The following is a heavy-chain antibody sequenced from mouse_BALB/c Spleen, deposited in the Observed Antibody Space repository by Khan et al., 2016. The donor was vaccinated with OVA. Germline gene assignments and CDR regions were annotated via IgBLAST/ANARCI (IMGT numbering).Heavy chain of an antibody. J-gene: IGHJ4*01. Sequence: QVQLKESGAELARPGASVKMSCKASGYTFTSYTIHWVQQRPGQGLEWIGYINPRSGYTNYNQTFKDKATLTADKSSSTAYMQLSSLTSEDSAVYYCARRTTGYAMDYWGQGTSVTVSS. V-gene: IGHV1-4*01. CDR2: INPRSGYT. D-gene: IGHD2-14*01. CDR3: ARRTTGYAMDY. CDR1: GYTFTSYT.